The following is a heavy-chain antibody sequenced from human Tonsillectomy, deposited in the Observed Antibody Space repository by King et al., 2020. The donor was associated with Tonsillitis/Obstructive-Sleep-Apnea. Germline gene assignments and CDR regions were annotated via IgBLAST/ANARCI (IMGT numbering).Heavy chain of an antibody. CDR1: GFTFSSYA. Sequence: VQLVESGGGVVQPGRSLRLSCAASGFTFSSYAVHWVRQAPGKGLEWVALISYDGSDKYYADSVKGRFTISRDNSKNTLYLQMNSLRAEDTAVYYCAREPVPARRRALDYWGQGALVTVSS. D-gene: IGHD2-2*01. CDR3: AREPVPARRRALDY. J-gene: IGHJ4*02. CDR2: ISYDGSDK. V-gene: IGHV3-30*01.